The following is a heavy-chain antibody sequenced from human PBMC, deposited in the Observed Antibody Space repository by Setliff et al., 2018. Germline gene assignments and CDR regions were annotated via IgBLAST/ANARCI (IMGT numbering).Heavy chain of an antibody. CDR3: ARVRNTQNGFFDY. Sequence: SETLSLTCTVSGGSISSHYWSWIRQPPGKGLEWIGSIYYSGSTNYNPSLKSRVTISVDTSKNQVSLKLSSVTAADTAIYYCARVRNTQNGFFDYWSQGTLVTVSS. CDR1: GGSISSHY. V-gene: IGHV4-59*11. D-gene: IGHD1-1*01. J-gene: IGHJ4*02. CDR2: IYYSGST.